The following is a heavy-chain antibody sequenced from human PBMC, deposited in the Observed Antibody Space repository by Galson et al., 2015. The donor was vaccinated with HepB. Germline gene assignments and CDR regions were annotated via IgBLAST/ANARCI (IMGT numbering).Heavy chain of an antibody. CDR2: IYSTSSYI. J-gene: IGHJ4*02. V-gene: IGHV3-21*01. Sequence: SLRLSCAASGFSFSSYSMEWVRQAPGKGLEWVSSIYSTSSYIDYADSVKGRFTISRDNAKNSLYLQMNSLRVEDTAVYYCAVDYDFWSDYHTARTTYWGQGTLVTVSS. CDR1: GFSFSSYS. CDR3: AVDYDFWSDYHTARTTY. D-gene: IGHD3-3*01.